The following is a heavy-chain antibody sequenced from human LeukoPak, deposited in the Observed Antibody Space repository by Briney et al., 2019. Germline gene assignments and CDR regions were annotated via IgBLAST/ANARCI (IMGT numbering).Heavy chain of an antibody. CDR3: ARGLSPTGAGTPRYFDY. CDR2: IYYSGST. V-gene: IGHV4-59*01. Sequence: SETLSLTCTVSGGSISSYYWSWIRQPPGKGLEWIGYIYYSGSTNYNPSLKSRVTISVDTSKNQFSLKLSSVTAADTAVYYCARGLSPTGAGTPRYFDYWGQGTLVTVSS. CDR1: GGSISSYY. J-gene: IGHJ4*02. D-gene: IGHD1-1*01.